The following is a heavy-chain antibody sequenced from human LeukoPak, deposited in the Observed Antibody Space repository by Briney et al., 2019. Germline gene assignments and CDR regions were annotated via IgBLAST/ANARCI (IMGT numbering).Heavy chain of an antibody. CDR1: GFTFSSYA. J-gene: IGHJ4*02. Sequence: GGSLRLSCAASGFTFSSYAMHWVRQAPGKGLEWVAVISYDGSNKYYADSVKGRFTISRDNSKNTLYLQMNSLRAEDTAVYYCATDSGSYGNSPEKRFDYWGQGTLVTVSS. CDR2: ISYDGSNK. V-gene: IGHV3-30-3*01. D-gene: IGHD1-26*01. CDR3: ATDSGSYGNSPEKRFDY.